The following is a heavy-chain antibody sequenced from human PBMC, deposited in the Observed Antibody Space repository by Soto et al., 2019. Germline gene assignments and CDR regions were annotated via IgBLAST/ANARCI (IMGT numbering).Heavy chain of an antibody. CDR2: IYPGDSDT. CDR1: GYSFTSYW. D-gene: IGHD6-13*01. J-gene: IGHJ6*04. Sequence: GESLKISCKGSGYSFTSYWIGWVRQMPGKGLEWMGIIYPGDSDTRYSPSFQGQVTISADKSISTAYLQWSSLKASDTAMYYCTRTSAAGKNYCGMDVWGEGTTGTVTS. V-gene: IGHV5-51*01. CDR3: TRTSAAGKNYCGMDV.